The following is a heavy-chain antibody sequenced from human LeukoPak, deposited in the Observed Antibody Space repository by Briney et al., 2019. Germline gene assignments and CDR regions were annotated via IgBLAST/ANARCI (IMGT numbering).Heavy chain of an antibody. D-gene: IGHD3-10*01. J-gene: IGHJ4*02. V-gene: IGHV3-30*18. CDR2: ISYDESNK. CDR3: AKGGPFYGSGSYYYFDS. Sequence: PGRSLRLSCAASGFTFSSYGMHWVRQAPGKGLEWVAVISYDESNKYYADSMKGRFTISRDKSTKTLYLQMNSLRSEDTAVYYCAKGGPFYGSGSYYYFDSWGQGTLVTVSS. CDR1: GFTFSSYG.